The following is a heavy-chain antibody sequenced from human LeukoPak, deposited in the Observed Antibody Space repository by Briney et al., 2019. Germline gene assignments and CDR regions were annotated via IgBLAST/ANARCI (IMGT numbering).Heavy chain of an antibody. CDR3: ARDLYYDFWSGQGGPFDP. CDR2: INHSGST. V-gene: IGHV4-34*01. D-gene: IGHD3-3*01. J-gene: IGHJ5*02. CDR1: GGSFSGYY. Sequence: SETLSLTCAVYGGSFSGYYWSWIRQPPGKGLEWIGEINHSGSTNYNPSLKSRVTISVDTSKNQFSLKLSSVTAADTAVYYCARDLYYDFWSGQGGPFDPWGQGTLVTVSS.